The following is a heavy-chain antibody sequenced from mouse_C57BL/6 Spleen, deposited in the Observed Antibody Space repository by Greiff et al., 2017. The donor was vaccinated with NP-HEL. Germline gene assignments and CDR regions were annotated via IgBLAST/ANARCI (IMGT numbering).Heavy chain of an antibody. CDR3: ARSSLTTVVATGAMDY. CDR2: INPSSGYT. D-gene: IGHD1-1*01. V-gene: IGHV1-4*01. J-gene: IGHJ4*01. Sequence: QVQLQQSGAELARPGASVKMSCKASGYTFTSYTMHWVKQRPGQGLEWIGYINPSSGYTKYNQKFKDKATLTADKSSSTAYMQRSSLTSEDSAVYYCARSSLTTVVATGAMDYWGQGTSVTVSS. CDR1: GYTFTSYT.